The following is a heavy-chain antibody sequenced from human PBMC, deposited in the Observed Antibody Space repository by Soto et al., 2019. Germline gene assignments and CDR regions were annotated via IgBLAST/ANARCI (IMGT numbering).Heavy chain of an antibody. CDR1: GGSLSSSNYH. Sequence: SETLSLTCNVSGGSLSSSNYHWGWIRQSPGKGLEWIASVDYTDNSYYNPSLRSRVTVSVDTSKNQFSLTVRFVTAADTAVYYCARGRKKGGNSGAGFDYWGQGTLVTVSS. D-gene: IGHD2-21*02. J-gene: IGHJ4*02. V-gene: IGHV4-39*01. CDR2: VDYTDNS. CDR3: ARGRKKGGNSGAGFDY.